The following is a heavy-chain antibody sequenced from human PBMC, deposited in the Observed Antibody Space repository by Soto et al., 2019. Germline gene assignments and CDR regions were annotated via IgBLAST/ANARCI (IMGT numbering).Heavy chain of an antibody. J-gene: IGHJ5*02. D-gene: IGHD3-3*01. CDR2: ISGSGGST. V-gene: IGHV3-23*01. CDR1: GFTFSSYA. Sequence: LRLSCAASGFTFSSYAMSWVRQAPGKGLEWVSAISGSGGSTYYADSVKGRFTISRDNSKNTLYLQMNSLRAEDTAVYYCAKDAARKGITIFGVVISWFDPWGQGTLVTVSS. CDR3: AKDAARKGITIFGVVISWFDP.